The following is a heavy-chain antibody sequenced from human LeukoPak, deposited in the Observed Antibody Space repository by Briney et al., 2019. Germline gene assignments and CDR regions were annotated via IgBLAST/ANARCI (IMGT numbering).Heavy chain of an antibody. J-gene: IGHJ4*02. D-gene: IGHD3-16*01. CDR3: ARGGGGWYLDY. CDR2: INHSGNT. V-gene: IGHV4-34*01. CDR1: GASFSGYY. Sequence: KPSETLSLTCAVYGASFSGYYWSWIRQPLGKGLEWIGEINHSGNTNYNPSLKSRVTISVDTSKNQLSLKLSSVTAADTAVYYCARGGGGWYLDYWGQGTLVTVSS.